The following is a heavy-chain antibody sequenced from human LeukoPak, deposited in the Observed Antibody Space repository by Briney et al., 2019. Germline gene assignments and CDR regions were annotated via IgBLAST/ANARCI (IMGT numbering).Heavy chain of an antibody. CDR1: GVTFSSYE. J-gene: IGHJ6*04. V-gene: IGHV3-48*03. Sequence: GGSLRLSCAASGVTFSSYEMTWVRQAPGKGLEWVSYISSSGSTIDYADSVKGRFTISRDNAKNSLYLQMNSLRAEDTAVYYCAELGITMIGGVWGKGTTVTISS. CDR2: ISSSGSTI. D-gene: IGHD3-10*02. CDR3: AELGITMIGGV.